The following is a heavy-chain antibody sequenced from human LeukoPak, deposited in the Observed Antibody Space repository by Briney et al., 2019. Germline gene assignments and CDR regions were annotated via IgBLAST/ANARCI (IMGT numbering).Heavy chain of an antibody. Sequence: SETLSLTCTVSGGSISSSSYYWGWIRQPPGKGLEWIGSIYYSGSTYYNPSLRSRVTISVDTSKNQFSLKLSSVTAADTAVYYCARDRISVSDPPNWFDPWGQGTLVTVSS. V-gene: IGHV4-39*02. D-gene: IGHD6-19*01. CDR1: GGSISSSSYY. J-gene: IGHJ5*02. CDR3: ARDRISVSDPPNWFDP. CDR2: IYYSGST.